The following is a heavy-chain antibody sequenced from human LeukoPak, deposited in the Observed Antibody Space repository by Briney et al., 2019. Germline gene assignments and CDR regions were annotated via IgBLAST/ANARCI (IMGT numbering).Heavy chain of an antibody. CDR3: ARETTGYSYGQVDY. CDR1: GYTFTGDY. V-gene: IGHV1-2*06. CDR2: INPNIGGT. Sequence: ASVKVSCKASGYTFTGDYMHWVRQAPGQGLEWMGRINPNIGGTNYAQKLQGRVTITPDESTSTAYMELRSLRSEDTAVYYCARETTGYSYGQVDYWGQGTLVTVSS. J-gene: IGHJ4*02. D-gene: IGHD5-18*01.